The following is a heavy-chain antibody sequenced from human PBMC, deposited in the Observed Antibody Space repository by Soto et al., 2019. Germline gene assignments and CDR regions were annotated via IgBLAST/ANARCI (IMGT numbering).Heavy chain of an antibody. J-gene: IGHJ5*02. CDR2: IYYSGST. Sequence: QVQLQESGPGLVKPSQTLSLTCTVSGGSISSGGYYWSWIRQHPGKGLEWIGYIYYSGSTYYNPSLKSRVTISVDTSKNQFSLKLSSVTAADTAVYYCARFVTGLIRFLEWFPGRNWFDPWGQGTLVTVSS. V-gene: IGHV4-31*03. CDR1: GGSISSGGYY. CDR3: ARFVTGLIRFLEWFPGRNWFDP. D-gene: IGHD3-3*01.